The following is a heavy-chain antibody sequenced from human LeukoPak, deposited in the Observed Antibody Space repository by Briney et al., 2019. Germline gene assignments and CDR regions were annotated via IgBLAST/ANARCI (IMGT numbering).Heavy chain of an antibody. CDR3: ARPQGVVPAARSDFDY. Sequence: PGGSLRLSCAASGFTFSSYAMSWVRQAPGKGLEWVSVISGSGGSTYYADSVKGRFTISRDNSKNTLYLQMNSLRAEDTAVYYCARPQGVVPAARSDFDYWGQGTLVTVSS. J-gene: IGHJ4*02. D-gene: IGHD2-2*01. CDR2: ISGSGGST. CDR1: GFTFSSYA. V-gene: IGHV3-23*01.